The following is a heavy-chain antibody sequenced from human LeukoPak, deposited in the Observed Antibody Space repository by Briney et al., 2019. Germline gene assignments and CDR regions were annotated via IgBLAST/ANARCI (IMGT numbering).Heavy chain of an antibody. CDR3: ARAPLRFLEWLPHWFDP. Sequence: SETLSLTCTVSGGSISSSSYYWGWIRQPPGKGLEWIGYIYYSGSTNYNPSLKSRVTISVDTSKNQFSLKLSSVTAADTAVYYCARAPLRFLEWLPHWFDPWGQGTLVTVSS. V-gene: IGHV4-61*05. CDR2: IYYSGST. D-gene: IGHD3-3*01. CDR1: GGSISSSSYY. J-gene: IGHJ5*02.